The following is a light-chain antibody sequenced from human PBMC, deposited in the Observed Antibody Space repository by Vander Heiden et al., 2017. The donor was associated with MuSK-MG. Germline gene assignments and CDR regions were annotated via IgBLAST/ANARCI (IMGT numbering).Light chain of an antibody. CDR2: GAS. J-gene: IGKJ2*01. V-gene: IGKV1-39*01. Sequence: DIQVTESPSFLSASLGDRVTITCRASQSVSDNLSWYQQKVGKAPKLLIYGASSLQSGVPSRFSGSGFGTEFSLTISSLQPEDVATYFCQQNQKTPYTFGQGT. CDR1: QSVSDN. CDR3: QQNQKTPYT.